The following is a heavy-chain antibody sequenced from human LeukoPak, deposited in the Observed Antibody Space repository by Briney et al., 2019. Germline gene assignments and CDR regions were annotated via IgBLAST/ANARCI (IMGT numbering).Heavy chain of an antibody. J-gene: IGHJ6*02. D-gene: IGHD6-13*01. CDR3: AKGRIAAEYYYYYGMDA. CDR1: GFTFDDYA. V-gene: IGHV3-9*01. Sequence: GGSLRLSCAASGFTFDDYAMHWVRQAPGKGLEWVSGISWNSGSIGYADSVKGRFTISRDNAKNSLYLQMNSLRAEDTALYYCAKGRIAAEYYYYYGMDAWGQGTTVTVSS. CDR2: ISWNSGSI.